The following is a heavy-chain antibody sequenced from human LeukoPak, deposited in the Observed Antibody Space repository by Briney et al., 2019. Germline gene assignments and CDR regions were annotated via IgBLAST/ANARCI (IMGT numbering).Heavy chain of an antibody. J-gene: IGHJ4*02. CDR1: GYTLTELS. Sequence: ASVKVSCKVSGYTLTELSMHWVRQAPGKGLEWMGGFDPEDGETIYAQKFQGRVTMTEDTSTDTAYMELSSLRSEDTAVYYCATVAYYDYVWGSYRLRHPYFDYWGQGTLVTVSS. D-gene: IGHD3-16*02. CDR2: FDPEDGET. V-gene: IGHV1-24*01. CDR3: ATVAYYDYVWGSYRLRHPYFDY.